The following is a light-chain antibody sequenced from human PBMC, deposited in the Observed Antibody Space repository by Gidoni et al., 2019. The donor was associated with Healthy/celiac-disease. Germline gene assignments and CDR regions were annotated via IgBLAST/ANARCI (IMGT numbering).Light chain of an antibody. J-gene: IGKJ1*01. V-gene: IGKV3-20*01. CDR2: GAS. Sequence: EIVVTQSPGTLSLSPGERATLSCRARQSVGSSYLAWYQQKPGQAPRLLIYGASSRATGIPDRFSGSGSGTDFTLTISRLEPEDFAVYYCQQYGSSPQTFGQGTKVEIK. CDR1: QSVGSSY. CDR3: QQYGSSPQT.